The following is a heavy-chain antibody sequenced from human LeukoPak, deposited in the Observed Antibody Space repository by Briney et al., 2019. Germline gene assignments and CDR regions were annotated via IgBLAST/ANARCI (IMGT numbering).Heavy chain of an antibody. CDR1: GFTFSSYS. CDR2: ISSSSSYI. D-gene: IGHD6-13*01. Sequence: GGSLRLSCAASGFTFSSYSMNWVRQAPGKGLEWVSSISSSSSYIYYADSVKGRFTISRDNSKNTLDLHVNSLRAEDTAVYYCARVRRESSNWYFAFDIWGQGTMVTVSS. V-gene: IGHV3-21*01. J-gene: IGHJ3*02. CDR3: ARVRRESSNWYFAFDI.